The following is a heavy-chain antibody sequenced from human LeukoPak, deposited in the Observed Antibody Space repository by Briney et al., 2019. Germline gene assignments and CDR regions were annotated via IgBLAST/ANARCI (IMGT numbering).Heavy chain of an antibody. V-gene: IGHV4-38-2*02. Sequence: PSETLSLICTVSYYSISRGHYWGWIRQSPGKGLEWIGSLYRDGEATYNPSLKSRVSSSVDTSKNRFSLKLSSVTAADTAVYYCARAHYYDSSGYYYPPPFDYWGQGTLVTVSS. J-gene: IGHJ4*02. D-gene: IGHD3-22*01. CDR1: YYSISRGHY. CDR3: ARAHYYDSSGYYYPPPFDY. CDR2: LYRDGEA.